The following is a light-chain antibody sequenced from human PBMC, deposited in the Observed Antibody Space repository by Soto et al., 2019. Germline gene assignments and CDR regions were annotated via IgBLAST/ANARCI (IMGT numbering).Light chain of an antibody. CDR2: DAS. CDR1: QSVDSY. J-gene: IGKJ4*01. CDR3: QHRRSWPIT. V-gene: IGKV3-11*01. Sequence: EIVLTQSPATLSLSPGERAALSCRASQSVDSYLAWYQQKPGQVPRLLIYDASNRATDIPARFSGSGSGTDFTLTISSLEPEDFAVYYCQHRRSWPITFGGGTKVEI.